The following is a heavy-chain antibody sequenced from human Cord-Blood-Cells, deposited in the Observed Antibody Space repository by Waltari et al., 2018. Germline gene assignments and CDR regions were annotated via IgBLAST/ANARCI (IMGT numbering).Heavy chain of an antibody. J-gene: IGHJ4*02. CDR2: IYPGDSET. V-gene: IGHV5-51*01. CDR1: GYSFTSYR. D-gene: IGHD5-12*01. Sequence: EVQLGQSGAEVKMPGESLKLSCKGSGYSFTSYRIVLVRQMPGKGLECMGIIYPGDSETRYSPSFQGQVTIPVDKSITTDVLQWRILKALHTALYYSARSILCSVYEPFVFWVQGTLLTDAS. CDR3: ARSILCSVYEPFVF.